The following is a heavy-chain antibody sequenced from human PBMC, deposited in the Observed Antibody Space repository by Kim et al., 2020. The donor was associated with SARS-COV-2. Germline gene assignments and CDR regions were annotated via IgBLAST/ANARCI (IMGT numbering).Heavy chain of an antibody. J-gene: IGHJ5*02. CDR3: ARRGSWVGACNWNYDRFDP. Sequence: SETLSLTCAVYGGSFSGYYWSWIRQPPGKGLEWIGEINHSGSTNYNPSLKSRVTISVDTSKNQFSLKLSSVTAADTAVYYCARRGSWVGACNWNYDRFDP. CDR1: GGSFSGYY. CDR2: INHSGST. D-gene: IGHD1-7*01. V-gene: IGHV4-34*01.